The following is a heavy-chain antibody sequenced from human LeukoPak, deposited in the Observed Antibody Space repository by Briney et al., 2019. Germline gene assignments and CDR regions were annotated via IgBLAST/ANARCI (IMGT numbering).Heavy chain of an antibody. CDR3: AKVALGGETGTDYSDY. V-gene: IGHV3-30*18. CDR1: GFTFSPDG. CDR2: ISFDGTNK. Sequence: PGGSLRLSCAASGFTFSPDGMHWVRQAPGKGLEWVAVISFDGTNKYYADSVKGRFTISRDDSKNTLYLQMNSLRAADTAVYYCAKVALGGETGTDYSDYWGQGPLVIVSS. J-gene: IGHJ4*02. D-gene: IGHD3-16*01.